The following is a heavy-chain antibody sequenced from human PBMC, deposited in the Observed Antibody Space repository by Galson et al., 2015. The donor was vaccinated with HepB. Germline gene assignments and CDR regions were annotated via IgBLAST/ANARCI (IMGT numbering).Heavy chain of an antibody. J-gene: IGHJ5*02. CDR1: GYTFSSYA. D-gene: IGHD1-26*01. CDR3: ARGSVVGATNRGWFDP. V-gene: IGHV3-30-3*01. CDR2: ISYDGSNK. Sequence: SLRLSCAASGYTFSSYAMHWVRQAPGKGLEWVAVISYDGSNKYYADSVKGRFTISRDNSKNTLYLQMNSLRAEDTAVYYCARGSVVGATNRGWFDPWGQGTLVTVSS.